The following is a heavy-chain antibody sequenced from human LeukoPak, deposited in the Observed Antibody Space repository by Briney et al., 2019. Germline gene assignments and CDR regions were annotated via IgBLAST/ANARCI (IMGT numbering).Heavy chain of an antibody. CDR3: ARDRACSNGVCSYFDY. Sequence: SETLSLTCTVSGISIRSYYWSWIRQPPGKGLEWIGSIYYSGSTWYNPSLKGRLTVSADTSKNQFSLKLTSVTAADTAVYYCARDRACSNGVCSYFDYWGQGTVVTVSS. V-gene: IGHV4-59*05. J-gene: IGHJ4*02. CDR1: GISIRSYY. CDR2: IYYSGST. D-gene: IGHD2-8*01.